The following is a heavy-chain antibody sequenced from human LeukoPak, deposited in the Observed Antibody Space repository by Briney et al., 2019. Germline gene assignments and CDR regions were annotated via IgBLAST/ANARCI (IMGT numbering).Heavy chain of an antibody. Sequence: GASVKVSCKASGGTFSSYAISCVRQAPGQGLEWMGGIIPIFGTANYAQKFQGRVTITADESTSTAYMELSSLRSEDTAVYYCARIKFSSSWSDSHSLVYWGQGTLVTVSS. D-gene: IGHD6-13*01. CDR3: ARIKFSSSWSDSHSLVY. CDR1: GGTFSSYA. J-gene: IGHJ4*02. V-gene: IGHV1-69*13. CDR2: IIPIFGTA.